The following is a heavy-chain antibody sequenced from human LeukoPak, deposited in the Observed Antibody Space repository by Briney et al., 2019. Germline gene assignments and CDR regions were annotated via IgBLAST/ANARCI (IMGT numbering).Heavy chain of an antibody. CDR3: ARDSSGLVDY. D-gene: IGHD6-19*01. Sequence: GGSLRLSCAASGFTFSSYGMHWVRQAPDKGLEWVAVIWYDGSNKYYADSVKGRFTISRDNSKNTLYLQMNSLRAEDTAVYYCARDSSGLVDYWGQGTLVTVSS. J-gene: IGHJ4*02. CDR1: GFTFSSYG. CDR2: IWYDGSNK. V-gene: IGHV3-33*01.